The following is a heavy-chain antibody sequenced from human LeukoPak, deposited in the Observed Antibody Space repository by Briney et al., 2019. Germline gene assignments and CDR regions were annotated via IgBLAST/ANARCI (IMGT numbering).Heavy chain of an antibody. V-gene: IGHV1-2*02. D-gene: IGHD3-9*01. CDR1: GSTFTGYY. J-gene: IGHJ4*02. CDR2: INPNSGGA. CDR3: ARVHLDWDPFDY. Sequence: ASVKVSCKASGSTFTGYYVHWVRQAPGQGLEWIGWINPNSGGANSAQKFQGRVTMTRDKSISTAYMELSRLRSDDTAVYYCARVHLDWDPFDYWGQGTLVTVSS.